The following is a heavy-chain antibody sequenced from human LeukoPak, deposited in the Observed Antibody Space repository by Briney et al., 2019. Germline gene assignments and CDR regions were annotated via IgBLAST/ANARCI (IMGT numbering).Heavy chain of an antibody. D-gene: IGHD1-26*01. CDR1: GFTFSSYS. V-gene: IGHV3-21*01. CDR3: ARDRRGNLGATYYFDY. CDR2: ISSSSTYI. Sequence: GGPLRLSCAASGFTFSSYSMNWVRQAPGKGLEWVSSISSSSTYIYYADSVKGRFTISRDNAKNSLYLQMNSLRAEDTAVYYCARDRRGNLGATYYFDYWGQGTLVTVSS. J-gene: IGHJ4*02.